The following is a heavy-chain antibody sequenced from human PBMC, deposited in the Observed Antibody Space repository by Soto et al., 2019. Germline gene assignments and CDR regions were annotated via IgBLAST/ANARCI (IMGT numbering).Heavy chain of an antibody. V-gene: IGHV4-34*01. J-gene: IGHJ4*02. CDR2: INHSGST. Sequence: PSETLSLTCAVYGGSFCGYYWSWIRQPPGKGLEWIGEINHSGSTNYNPSLKSRVTISADTSKNQFSLKLSSVTAADTAVYYCARHPYNWNLRYYFDYWGQGTLVTVSS. CDR1: GGSFCGYY. CDR3: ARHPYNWNLRYYFDY. D-gene: IGHD1-20*01.